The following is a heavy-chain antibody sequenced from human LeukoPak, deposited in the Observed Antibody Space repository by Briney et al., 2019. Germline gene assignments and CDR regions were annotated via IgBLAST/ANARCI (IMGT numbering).Heavy chain of an antibody. D-gene: IGHD6-19*01. Sequence: SETLSLTCTVSGGSISSSAYHWGWIRQPPGKGLEWIGSIHIGGSTYYNPSLKSRVTISVDTSKNQFSLNLRSVTAADTAMYYCARHYSSGWPFYYYYMDVWGKGTTVTISS. J-gene: IGHJ6*03. CDR1: GGSISSSAYH. CDR3: ARHYSSGWPFYYYYMDV. V-gene: IGHV4-39*01. CDR2: IHIGGST.